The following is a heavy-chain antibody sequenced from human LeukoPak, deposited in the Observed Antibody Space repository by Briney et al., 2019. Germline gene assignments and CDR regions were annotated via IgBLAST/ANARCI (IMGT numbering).Heavy chain of an antibody. CDR3: ASGTQLKHTPNTLGY. J-gene: IGHJ4*02. D-gene: IGHD1-1*01. CDR1: GGSFSGYY. Sequence: SETLSLTCAVYGGSFSGYYWSWIRQPPGKGLEWIGEINHSESTNYNPSLKSRVTISVDTSKNQFSLKLSSVTAADTAVYYCASGTQLKHTPNTLGYWGQGTLVTVSS. V-gene: IGHV4-34*01. CDR2: INHSEST.